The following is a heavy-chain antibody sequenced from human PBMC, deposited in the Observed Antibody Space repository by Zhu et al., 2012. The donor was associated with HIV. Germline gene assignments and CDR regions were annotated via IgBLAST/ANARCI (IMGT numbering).Heavy chain of an antibody. CDR1: GYSISSGYY. CDR3: ARDTYYYGSGSDFDY. Sequence: QVQLQESGPGLVKPSETLSLTCTVSGYSISSGYYWGWIRQPPGKGLEWIGSIYHSGSTYYNPSLKCRVTISVDTSKNQFSLKLSSVTAADTAVYYCARDTYYYGSGSDFDYWGQGTLVTVSS. V-gene: IGHV4-38-2*02. J-gene: IGHJ4*02. D-gene: IGHD3-10*01. CDR2: IYHSGST.